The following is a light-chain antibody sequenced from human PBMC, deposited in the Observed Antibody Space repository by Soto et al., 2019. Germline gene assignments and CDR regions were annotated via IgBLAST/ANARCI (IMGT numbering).Light chain of an antibody. J-gene: IGLJ1*01. CDR1: SSNIGAGYE. Sequence: QSVLPQPPSVSGSPGQRVTISCTGSSSNIGAGYEVHWFQQLPGTAPKLLIYGNTNRPSGVPDRFSGSKSDTSASLAITGLQPEDEADYCCQSYDSSLSVLYVFGTGTKVTVL. CDR2: GNT. V-gene: IGLV1-40*01. CDR3: QSYDSSLSVLYV.